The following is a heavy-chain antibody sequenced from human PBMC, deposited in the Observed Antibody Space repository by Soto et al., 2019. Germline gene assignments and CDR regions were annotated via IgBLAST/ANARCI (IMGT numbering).Heavy chain of an antibody. J-gene: IGHJ4*02. CDR2: ITPIFGTA. CDR1: GGTFSSYA. CDR3: ASSERRLLTVTTLDY. V-gene: IGHV1-69*13. D-gene: IGHD4-17*01. Sequence: SVKVSCKASGGTFSSYAISWVRQAPGQGLEWMGGITPIFGTANYAQKFQGRVTITADESTSTAYMELSSLRSEDTAVYYCASSERRLLTVTTLDYWGQGTLVTVSS.